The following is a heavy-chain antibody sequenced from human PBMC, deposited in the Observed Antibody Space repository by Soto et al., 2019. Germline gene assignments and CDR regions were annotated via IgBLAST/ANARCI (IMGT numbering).Heavy chain of an antibody. J-gene: IGHJ3*01. D-gene: IGHD2-2*01. CDR3: AALKYFSSTTPEAFDF. CDR1: GYAFTSYY. CDR2: INPSGGST. Sequence: ASVKVSCKASGYAFTSYYMHWVRQAPGQGLEWMGIINPSGGSTSYAQKFQGRVTMTRDTSTSTVYMELSSLRSEDTAEYYCAALKYFSSTTPEAFDFWGQGKMVTVSS. V-gene: IGHV1-46*01.